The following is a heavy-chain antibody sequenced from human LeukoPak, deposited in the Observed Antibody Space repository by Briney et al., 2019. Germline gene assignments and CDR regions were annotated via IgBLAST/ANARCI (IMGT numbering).Heavy chain of an antibody. D-gene: IGHD6-6*01. CDR2: ISWNSGSI. CDR3: AKEYSSSSGYFDY. V-gene: IGHV3-9*03. CDR1: GFTFDDYA. J-gene: IGHJ4*02. Sequence: GRSLRLSCAASGFTFDDYAMHWVRQAPGKGLEWISRISWNSGSIAYADSVKGRFTISRDNAKNSLYLQMSSLRAEDMALYYCAKEYSSSSGYFDYWGQGTLVTASS.